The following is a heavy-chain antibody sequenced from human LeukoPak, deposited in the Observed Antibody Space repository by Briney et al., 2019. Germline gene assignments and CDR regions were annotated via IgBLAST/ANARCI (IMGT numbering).Heavy chain of an antibody. CDR3: ARDRSPGSH. CDR1: GFSFSTYW. J-gene: IGHJ4*02. Sequence: GGSLRLSCAVSGFSFSTYWMGWVRQAPGKGLEWVANIKQDGSEEYYADSVKGRFTISRDNAKNSLYLQMSSLRAEDTAVYYCARDRSPGSHWGQGTLVTVSS. D-gene: IGHD3-10*01. V-gene: IGHV3-7*03. CDR2: IKQDGSEE.